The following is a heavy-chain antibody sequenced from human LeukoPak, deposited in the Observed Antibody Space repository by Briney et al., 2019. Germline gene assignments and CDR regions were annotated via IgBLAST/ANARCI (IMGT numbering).Heavy chain of an antibody. V-gene: IGHV3-21*01. J-gene: IGHJ4*02. D-gene: IGHD4-17*01. CDR2: ISSSSSYT. CDR1: GFTFRIFS. Sequence: GGTLSLSCAASGFTFRIFSMNWVRDAPGKGLEWVSSISSSSSYTYYADSVKGRFTISRDNAKNSLYLQMNSLRAEDTAVYYCARDQSTNYGDVVGFDYWGQGTLVTVSS. CDR3: ARDQSTNYGDVVGFDY.